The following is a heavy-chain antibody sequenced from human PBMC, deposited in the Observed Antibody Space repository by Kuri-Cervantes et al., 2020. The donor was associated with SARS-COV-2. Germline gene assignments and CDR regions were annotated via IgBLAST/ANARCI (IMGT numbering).Heavy chain of an antibody. D-gene: IGHD6-19*01. CDR1: GGSISSYY. J-gene: IGHJ4*02. CDR2: IYYSGST. CDR3: ARAREDQWLTRGYFDY. V-gene: IGHV4-59*08. Sequence: GSLRLSCIVSGGSISSYYWSWIRQPPGKGLEWIGYIYYSGSTNYNPSLKSRVTISVDTSMNQFSLKLSSVTAADTAVYYCARAREDQWLTRGYFDYWGQGTLVTVSS.